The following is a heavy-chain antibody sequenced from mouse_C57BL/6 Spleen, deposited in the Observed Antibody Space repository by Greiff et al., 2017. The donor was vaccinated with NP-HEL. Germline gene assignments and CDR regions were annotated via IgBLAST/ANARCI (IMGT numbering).Heavy chain of an antibody. V-gene: IGHV1-20*01. CDR3: ARDGSSYEYFDV. Sequence: VQLQQSGPELVKPGDSVKISCKASGYSFTGYFMNWVMQSHGKSLEWIGRINPYNGDTFYNQKFKGKATLTVDKSSSTAHMELRSLTSEDSAVYYCARDGSSYEYFDVWGTGTTVTVSS. D-gene: IGHD1-1*01. CDR2: INPYNGDT. J-gene: IGHJ1*03. CDR1: GYSFTGYF.